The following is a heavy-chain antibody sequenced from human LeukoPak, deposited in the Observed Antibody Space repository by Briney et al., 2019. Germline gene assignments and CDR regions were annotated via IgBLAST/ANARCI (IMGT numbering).Heavy chain of an antibody. J-gene: IGHJ4*02. D-gene: IGHD2-15*01. CDR3: GRRVADIPYEY. Sequence: PGRSLRLSCAASGFTFSSYEMNWVRQAPGKGLEWVSTISGSGGSTLYADSVKARFTISRDNSKNTLFLQMNSRRGEDTAVYYCGRRVADIPYEYWGQGTLVTVSS. V-gene: IGHV3-23*01. CDR2: ISGSGGST. CDR1: GFTFSSYE.